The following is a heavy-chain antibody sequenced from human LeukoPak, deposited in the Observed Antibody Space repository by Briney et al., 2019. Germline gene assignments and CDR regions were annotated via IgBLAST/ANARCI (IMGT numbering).Heavy chain of an antibody. CDR3: ARDWRHRDYGSGSLDY. Sequence: GGSLRLSCAASGCTCSSYAMNWVRQAPGKGLEWVSYISNSGSTMYYADSVKGRLTISRDNAKNSLYLQMNSLRAEDTAVYYCARDWRHRDYGSGSLDYWGQGALVTVSS. CDR2: ISNSGSTM. CDR1: GCTCSSYA. D-gene: IGHD3-10*01. V-gene: IGHV3-48*03. J-gene: IGHJ4*02.